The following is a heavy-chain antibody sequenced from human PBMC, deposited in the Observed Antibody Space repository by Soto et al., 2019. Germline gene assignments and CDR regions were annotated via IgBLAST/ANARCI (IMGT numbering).Heavy chain of an antibody. V-gene: IGHV3-30-3*01. CDR1: GFTFSSYA. D-gene: IGHD6-6*01. Sequence: GGSLRLSCAASGFTFSSYAMHWVRQAPGKGLEWVAVISYDGSNKYYADSVKGRFTISRDNSKNTLYLQMNSLRAEDTAVYYCARDKARHYYYYYGMDVWGQGTTVTVSS. CDR3: ARDKARHYYYYYGMDV. CDR2: ISYDGSNK. J-gene: IGHJ6*02.